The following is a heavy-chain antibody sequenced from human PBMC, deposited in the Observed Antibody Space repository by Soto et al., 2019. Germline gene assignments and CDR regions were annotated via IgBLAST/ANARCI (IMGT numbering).Heavy chain of an antibody. D-gene: IGHD1-1*01. J-gene: IGHJ4*02. V-gene: IGHV3-33*01. CDR3: ARDDLFVDNGFDH. Sequence: QVQLVESGGGVVRPGTSLRLSCAATGFSFSAHGMHWVRQAPGKGLEWLAVINDGSEEGYADSVRGRFTISRDNARNILYLQMDNLRAEDSALYYCARDDLFVDNGFDHWGQGTLVTVSS. CDR1: GFSFSAHG. CDR2: INDGSEE.